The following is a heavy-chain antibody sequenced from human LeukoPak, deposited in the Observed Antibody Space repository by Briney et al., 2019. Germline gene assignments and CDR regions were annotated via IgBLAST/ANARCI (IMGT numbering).Heavy chain of an antibody. J-gene: IGHJ4*02. Sequence: SETLSLTCAVYGGSFSGYYWGWIRQPPGKGLEWIGEINHSGSTNYNPSLKSRVTISVDTSKNQFSLKLSSVTAADTAVYYCARVSRITIFGVVIIPGRGYFDYWGQGTLVTVSS. V-gene: IGHV4-34*01. D-gene: IGHD3-3*01. CDR3: ARVSRITIFGVVIIPGRGYFDY. CDR2: INHSGST. CDR1: GGSFSGYY.